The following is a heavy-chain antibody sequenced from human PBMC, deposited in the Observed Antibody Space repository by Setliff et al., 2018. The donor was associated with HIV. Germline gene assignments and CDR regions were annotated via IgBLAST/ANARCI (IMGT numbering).Heavy chain of an antibody. CDR2: IYYSGST. Sequence: SETLSLTCTVSGGSMSSFYWSWIRQSPEKGLEWIGYIYYSGSTNYNPSLKSRVTMSVDTSKNQFSLKLSSVTAADTAVYYCARESGSGSYYDYYYYYMDVWGKGTTVTVSS. V-gene: IGHV4-59*12. D-gene: IGHD1-26*01. J-gene: IGHJ6*03. CDR3: ARESGSGSYYDYYYYYMDV. CDR1: GGSMSSFY.